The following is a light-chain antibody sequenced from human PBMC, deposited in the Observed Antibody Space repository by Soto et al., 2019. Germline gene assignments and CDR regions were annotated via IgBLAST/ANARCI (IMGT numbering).Light chain of an antibody. Sequence: SVLTQPPSASGSPGQSVTISCTGTNSDVGGYNYVSWYQQHPGKAPKVMIYEVSKRPSGVPDRFSGSKSGNTASLTVSGLQAEDEADYYCGSYAGRNNLGVFGTGTKLTVL. CDR3: GSYAGRNNLGV. J-gene: IGLJ1*01. V-gene: IGLV2-8*01. CDR2: EVS. CDR1: NSDVGGYNY.